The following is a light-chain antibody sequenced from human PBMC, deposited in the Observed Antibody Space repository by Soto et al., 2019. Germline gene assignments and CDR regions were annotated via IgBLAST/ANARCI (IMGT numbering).Light chain of an antibody. V-gene: IGKV3-20*01. J-gene: IGKJ5*01. CDR3: QQYGSSPLIS. CDR2: GAS. Sequence: PGEIATLSCSASQTVSITYLTWYQQKPGQDHRLLIFGASKRATGIPDRFSGSGSGRDFTLTISGLETEDFPVYYCQQYGSSPLISFGQGTR. CDR1: QTVSITY.